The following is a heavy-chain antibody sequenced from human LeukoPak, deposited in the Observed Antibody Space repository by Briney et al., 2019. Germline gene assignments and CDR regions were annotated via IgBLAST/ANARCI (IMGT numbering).Heavy chain of an antibody. CDR1: GFTFSSYW. CDR2: INSDGIIT. CDR3: VKVDT. D-gene: IGHD3-22*01. Sequence: GGSLRLSCAASGFTFSSYWMHWVRHVPGKGLVWVSRINSDGIITKYADSVKGRFTVSRDNAKNTLYLQMDSLSAEDTAVYYCVKVDTWGQGTLVTVSS. V-gene: IGHV3-74*01. J-gene: IGHJ4*02.